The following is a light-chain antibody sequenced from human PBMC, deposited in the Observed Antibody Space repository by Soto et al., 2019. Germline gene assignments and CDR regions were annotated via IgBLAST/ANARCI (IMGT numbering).Light chain of an antibody. V-gene: IGKV1-5*01. CDR2: DAS. Sequence: DIQLTQTPSTSSASVGAEVTITCRASQTISRWLAWYQHKPWRAPKLLIYDASTLESGVRSRFSGSGSETEFTLTLSRLQPDDFATYFCHSRAFGQGTRLEIK. CDR1: QTISRW. CDR3: HSRA. J-gene: IGKJ5*01.